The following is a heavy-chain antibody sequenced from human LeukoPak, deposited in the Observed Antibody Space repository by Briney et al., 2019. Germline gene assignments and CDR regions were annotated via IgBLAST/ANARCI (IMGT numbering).Heavy chain of an antibody. J-gene: IGHJ4*02. V-gene: IGHV3-23*01. CDR1: GFTFSSYA. CDR2: ISGSGGST. Sequence: GSLLLSCAASGFTFSSYAMSWVRQAPGKGLEWVSAISGSGGSTYYADSVKGRFTISSDNSKNTLYLQMNSLRAEDTAVYYCAKVSSSWYGPFDYWGQGTLVTVSS. CDR3: AKVSSSWYGPFDY. D-gene: IGHD6-13*01.